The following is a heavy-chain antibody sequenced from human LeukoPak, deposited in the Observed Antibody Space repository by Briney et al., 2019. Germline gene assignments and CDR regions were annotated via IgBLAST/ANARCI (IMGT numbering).Heavy chain of an antibody. CDR3: AREEWELRAGAFDI. V-gene: IGHV6-1*01. D-gene: IGHD1-26*01. CDR2: TYYRSEWYN. Sequence: SQTLSLTCAISGDSVYSNSAAWNWIRQSPSRGLEWLGRTYYRSEWYNDYAVSVKSRITINPDTSKNQFSLQLNSVTPEDTAVYYCAREEWELRAGAFDIWGQGTMVTVSS. J-gene: IGHJ3*02. CDR1: GDSVYSNSAA.